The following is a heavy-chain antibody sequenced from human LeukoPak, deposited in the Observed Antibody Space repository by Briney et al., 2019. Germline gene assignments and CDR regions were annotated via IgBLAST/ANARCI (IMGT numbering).Heavy chain of an antibody. CDR1: GFTFSNYW. D-gene: IGHD2-8*01. Sequence: GGSLRLSCAASGFTFSNYWMTWVRQAPGKGLEWVANIKQDGSGKYYVDSVKGRFTISRDNAKNSLYLQMNGLTGEDTAVYYCARYCSNGVCETGLDAFEICGQGTMVTVSS. V-gene: IGHV3-7*01. J-gene: IGHJ3*02. CDR3: ARYCSNGVCETGLDAFEI. CDR2: IKQDGSGK.